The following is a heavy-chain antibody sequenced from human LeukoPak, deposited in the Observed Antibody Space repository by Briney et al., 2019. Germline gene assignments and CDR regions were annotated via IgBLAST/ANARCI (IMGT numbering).Heavy chain of an antibody. Sequence: SETLSLTCTVSGGSISSGGYYWSWIRQHPGKGLEWIGYIHYSGSTYYNPSLKSRVTISVDTSKNQFSLKLSSVTAADTAVYYCARGRWQTRNFDYWGQGTLVTVSS. CDR3: ARGRWQTRNFDY. V-gene: IGHV4-31*03. D-gene: IGHD4-23*01. J-gene: IGHJ4*02. CDR2: IHYSGST. CDR1: GGSISSGGYY.